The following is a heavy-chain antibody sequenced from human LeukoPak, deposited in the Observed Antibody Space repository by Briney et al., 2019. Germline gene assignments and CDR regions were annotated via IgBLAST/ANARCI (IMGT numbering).Heavy chain of an antibody. J-gene: IGHJ4*02. CDR3: ARVSGDTAREKFFDY. CDR1: GGTFSSYA. CDR2: IIPIFGTA. D-gene: IGHD5-18*01. Sequence: SVKVSCKASGGTFSSYAISWVRQAPGRGLEWMGGIIPIFGTANYAQKFQGRVTITTDQSTSTAYMELSSLRSEDTAVYYCARVSGDTAREKFFDYWGQGTLVTVSS. V-gene: IGHV1-69*05.